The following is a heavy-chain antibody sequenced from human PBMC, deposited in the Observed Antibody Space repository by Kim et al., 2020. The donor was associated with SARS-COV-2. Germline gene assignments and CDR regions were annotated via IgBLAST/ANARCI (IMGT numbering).Heavy chain of an antibody. V-gene: IGHV3-48*02. J-gene: IGHJ6*02. CDR2: ISSSSSTI. CDR3: ARESSSSWGYYYYGMDV. Sequence: GGSLRLSCAASGFTFSSYSMNWVRQAPGKGLEWVSYISSSSSTIYYADSVKGRFTISRDNAKNSLYLQMNSLRDEDTAVYYCARESSSSWGYYYYGMDVWGQGTTVTVSS. D-gene: IGHD6-13*01. CDR1: GFTFSSYS.